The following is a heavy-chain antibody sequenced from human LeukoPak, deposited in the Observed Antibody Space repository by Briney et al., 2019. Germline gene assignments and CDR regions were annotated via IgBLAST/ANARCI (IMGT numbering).Heavy chain of an antibody. D-gene: IGHD6-13*01. Sequence: PGGSLRLSCAASGFTFRIYAMNWVRQAPGKGLKWVGRIRNKANGYTTEYAASVKGRFTISRDDSKNSLYLQMNSLKTEDTAVYYCARGGSSSSWYPFDYWGQGTLVTVSS. CDR3: ARGGSSSSWYPFDY. J-gene: IGHJ4*02. CDR1: GFTFRIYA. CDR2: IRNKANGYTT. V-gene: IGHV3-72*01.